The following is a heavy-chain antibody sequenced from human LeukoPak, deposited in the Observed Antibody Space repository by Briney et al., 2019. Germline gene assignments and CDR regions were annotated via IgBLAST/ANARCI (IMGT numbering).Heavy chain of an antibody. CDR2: IYSGGST. CDR1: GFTVSSNY. J-gene: IGHJ4*02. CDR3: ARGKDDYGDYVLNYYFDY. Sequence: GGSLRLSCAVSGFTVSSNYMSWVRQAPGKGLEWVSVIYSGGSTYYADSVKGRFTISRDNSKNTLYLQMNSLRAEDTAVYYCARGKDDYGDYVLNYYFDYWGQGTLVTVSS. V-gene: IGHV3-53*01. D-gene: IGHD4-17*01.